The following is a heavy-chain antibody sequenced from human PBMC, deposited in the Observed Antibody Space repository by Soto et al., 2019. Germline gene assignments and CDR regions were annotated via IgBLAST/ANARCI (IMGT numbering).Heavy chain of an antibody. CDR1: GFTFSSYA. J-gene: IGHJ6*03. D-gene: IGHD2-15*01. Sequence: PSWSLRLSCAASGFTFSSYAMSWVRQAPGKGLEWVSAISGSGGSTYYADSVKGRFTISRDNSKNTLYLQMNSLRAEDTAVYYCAKSKRRPQNTKLGYCSGGSCYMDMDVWGKGTTVTVSS. V-gene: IGHV3-23*01. CDR2: ISGSGGST. CDR3: AKSKRRPQNTKLGYCSGGSCYMDMDV.